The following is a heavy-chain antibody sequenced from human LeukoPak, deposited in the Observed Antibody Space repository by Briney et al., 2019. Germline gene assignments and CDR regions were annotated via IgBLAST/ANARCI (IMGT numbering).Heavy chain of an antibody. CDR1: GFTFSSYG. V-gene: IGHV3-33*01. D-gene: IGHD4-17*01. CDR3: ARATDYGDSGEYFQH. J-gene: IGHJ1*01. Sequence: QPGRSLRLSCAASGFTFSSYGMHWVRQAPGKGLEWVAVIWYDGSNKYYADSVKGRFTISRDNSKNTLYLQMNSLRAEDTAVYYCARATDYGDSGEYFQHWGQGTLVTVSS. CDR2: IWYDGSNK.